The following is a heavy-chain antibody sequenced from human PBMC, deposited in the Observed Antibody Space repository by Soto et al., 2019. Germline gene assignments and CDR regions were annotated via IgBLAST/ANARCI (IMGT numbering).Heavy chain of an antibody. V-gene: IGHV1-46*03. CDR1: GYTFTSYY. CDR3: ATNTVTKVEFDY. CDR2: INPSGGST. J-gene: IGHJ4*02. D-gene: IGHD4-17*01. Sequence: ASVKVSCKASGYTFTSYYMHWVRQAPGQGLEWMGIINPSGGSTSYAQKFQGRVTMTRDTSTSTVYMELSSLRSEDTAVYYCATNTVTKVEFDYWGQGTLVTVSS.